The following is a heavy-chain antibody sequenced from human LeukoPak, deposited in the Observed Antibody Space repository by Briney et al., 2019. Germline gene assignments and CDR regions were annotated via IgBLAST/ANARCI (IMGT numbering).Heavy chain of an antibody. J-gene: IGHJ4*02. Sequence: ASVKVSCTVSGSSLSGLSLYWVRQAPGKGLEWTGGFDVIDSETFYAQKFQGRVTMTEDSSTDTAYMELRSLTSDDTALYYCAAGRPYSLLDYWGQGTPVTVSS. D-gene: IGHD5-18*01. CDR3: AAGRPYSLLDY. CDR1: GSSLSGLS. CDR2: FDVIDSET. V-gene: IGHV1-24*01.